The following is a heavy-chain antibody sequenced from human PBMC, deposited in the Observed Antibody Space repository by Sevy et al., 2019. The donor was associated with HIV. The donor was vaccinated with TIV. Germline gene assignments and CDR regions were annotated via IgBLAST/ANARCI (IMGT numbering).Heavy chain of an antibody. V-gene: IGHV3-23*01. D-gene: IGHD1-20*01. J-gene: IGHJ6*03. CDR1: GFTFSSYA. CDR2: ISGSGGST. CDR3: AKDGYKPSVGDENYYYYYMDV. Sequence: GGSLRLSCAASGFTFSSYAMSWVRQAPGKGLEWVSAISGSGGSTYYADSVKGRFTISRDNSKNTLYLQVISLRAEDTALYYCAKDGYKPSVGDENYYYYYMDVWGKGTTVTDSS.